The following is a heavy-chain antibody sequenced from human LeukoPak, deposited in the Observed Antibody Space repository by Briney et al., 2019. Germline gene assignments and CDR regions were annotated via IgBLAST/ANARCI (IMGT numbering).Heavy chain of an antibody. Sequence: GGSLRLSCAASGFTFSSYGMSWVRQAPGKGLEWVSAISGSGGSTYYADSVKGRFTISRDNSKNTLYLQMNSLRAEDMAVYYCAKRTTHCSSTSCPDYWGQGTLVTVSS. CDR1: GFTFSSYG. J-gene: IGHJ4*02. CDR2: ISGSGGST. CDR3: AKRTTHCSSTSCPDY. V-gene: IGHV3-23*01. D-gene: IGHD2-2*01.